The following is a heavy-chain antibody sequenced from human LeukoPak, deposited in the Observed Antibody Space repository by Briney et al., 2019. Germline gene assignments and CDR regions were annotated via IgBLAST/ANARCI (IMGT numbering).Heavy chain of an antibody. D-gene: IGHD6-19*01. V-gene: IGHV1-46*01. Sequence: ASVKVSCKASGYTFTSYYMHWVRQAPGYGLEWMGIINPSGGSTSYAQKFQGRVTMTRDTSTSTVYMELSSLRSEDTAVYYCAREPMGIAVAGSGYFDYWGQGTLVTVSS. CDR2: INPSGGST. CDR1: GYTFTSYY. CDR3: AREPMGIAVAGSGYFDY. J-gene: IGHJ4*02.